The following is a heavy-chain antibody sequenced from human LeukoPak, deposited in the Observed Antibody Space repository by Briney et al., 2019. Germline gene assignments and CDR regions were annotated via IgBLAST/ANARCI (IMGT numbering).Heavy chain of an antibody. D-gene: IGHD3-9*01. CDR3: AKDSLAGYLRGYFDD. CDR1: GFTFSTYG. Sequence: GGSLRLSCPASGFTFSTYGMHWVRQAPGKGLEWVAVISYDGTNKYYTDSVKGRFTIPRDNSKNTLYLQMNSLRPEDTAVYYCAKDSLAGYLRGYFDDWGQGTQVTVSS. J-gene: IGHJ4*02. CDR2: ISYDGTNK. V-gene: IGHV3-30*18.